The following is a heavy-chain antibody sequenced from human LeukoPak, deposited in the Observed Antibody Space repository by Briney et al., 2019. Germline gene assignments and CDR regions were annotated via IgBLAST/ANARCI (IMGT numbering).Heavy chain of an antibody. D-gene: IGHD5-18*01. CDR1: GFTVSSNY. V-gene: IGHV3-53*01. CDR2: IYSGGST. J-gene: IGHJ4*02. CDR3: AREGRGYSYGPTQYYFDY. Sequence: PGGSLRLSCTVSGFTVSSNYMSWVRQAPGKGLEWVSVIYSGGSTYYADSVKGRFTISRDNSKNTLYLQMNSLRAEDTAVYYCAREGRGYSYGPTQYYFDYWGQGTLVTVSS.